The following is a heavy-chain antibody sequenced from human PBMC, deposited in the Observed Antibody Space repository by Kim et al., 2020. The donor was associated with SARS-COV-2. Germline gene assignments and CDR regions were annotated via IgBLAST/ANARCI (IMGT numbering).Heavy chain of an antibody. Sequence: PVNGRFTISRDDSKNTLYLQMNSLKTEDTAVYYCTTRGRYCSGGSCYYFDYWGQGTLVTVSS. D-gene: IGHD2-15*01. J-gene: IGHJ4*02. CDR3: TTRGRYCSGGSCYYFDY. V-gene: IGHV3-15*01.